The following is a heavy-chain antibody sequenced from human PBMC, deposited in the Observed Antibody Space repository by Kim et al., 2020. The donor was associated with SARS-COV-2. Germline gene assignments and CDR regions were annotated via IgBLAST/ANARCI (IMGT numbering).Heavy chain of an antibody. Sequence: GGSLRLSCAASGFTFSSYSMNWVRQAPGKGLEWVSSISSSSSYIYYADSVKGRFTISRDNAKNSLYLQMNSLRAEDTAVYYCARDAVDKVGATPFRYWGQGTLVTVSS. J-gene: IGHJ4*02. CDR1: GFTFSSYS. CDR3: ARDAVDKVGATPFRY. CDR2: ISSSSSYI. D-gene: IGHD1-26*01. V-gene: IGHV3-21*01.